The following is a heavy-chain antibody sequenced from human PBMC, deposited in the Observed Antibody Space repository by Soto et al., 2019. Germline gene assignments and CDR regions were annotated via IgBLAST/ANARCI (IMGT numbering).Heavy chain of an antibody. CDR2: ISAYNGNT. CDR3: ARDERKAVAGPFYYYYYGMDV. CDR1: GYTFTSYG. D-gene: IGHD6-19*01. V-gene: IGHV1-18*01. J-gene: IGHJ6*02. Sequence: ASVKVSCKASGYTFTSYGISWVRQAPGQGLEWMGWISAYNGNTNYAQKLQGRVTMTTDTSTSTAYMELRSLRSDDTAVYYCARDERKAVAGPFYYYYYGMDVWGQGTTVTVSS.